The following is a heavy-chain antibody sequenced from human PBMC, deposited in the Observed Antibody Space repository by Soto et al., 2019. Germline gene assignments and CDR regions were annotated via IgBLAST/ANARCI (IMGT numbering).Heavy chain of an antibody. V-gene: IGHV3-21*01. CDR3: ARSRLQGYYYYGMDV. CDR1: GFTFSSYS. Sequence: KSGGSLRLSCAASGFTFSSYSMNWVRQAPGKGLEWVSSISSSSSYIYYADSVKGRFTISRDNAKNSLYLQMNSLRAEDTAVYYCARSRLQGYYYYGMDVWGQGTTVTVSS. CDR2: ISSSSSYI. J-gene: IGHJ6*02. D-gene: IGHD5-18*01.